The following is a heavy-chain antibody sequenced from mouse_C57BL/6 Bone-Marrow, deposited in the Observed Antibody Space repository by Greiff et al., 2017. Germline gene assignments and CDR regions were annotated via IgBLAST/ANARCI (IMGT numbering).Heavy chain of an antibody. CDR3: ARPELVTSAFAY. Sequence: EVKLMESGGDLVKPGGSLKLSCAASGYTFSSYGMSWVRQTPDKRLEWIATISSGGSYTYYPDSVKGRFTISRDNAKNTLYLQMSSLKSEDTALYYSARPELVTSAFAYWGQGTLVTVSA. V-gene: IGHV5-6*01. J-gene: IGHJ3*01. CDR1: GYTFSSYG. D-gene: IGHD2-2*01. CDR2: ISSGGSYT.